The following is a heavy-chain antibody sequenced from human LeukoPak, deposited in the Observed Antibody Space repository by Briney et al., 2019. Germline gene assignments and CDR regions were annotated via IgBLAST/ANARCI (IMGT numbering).Heavy chain of an antibody. CDR1: GFTVSSNY. D-gene: IGHD3-10*01. CDR2: IYSGGST. J-gene: IGHJ4*02. CDR3: ARDFGSGSYLGFAY. V-gene: IGHV3-53*01. Sequence: GGSLRLSCAASGFTVSSNYMSWVRQAPGKGLEWVSVIYSGGSTYYADSVKGRFTISRDNSKNTLYLQMNSLRAEDTAVYYCARDFGSGSYLGFAYWGQGTLVPVSS.